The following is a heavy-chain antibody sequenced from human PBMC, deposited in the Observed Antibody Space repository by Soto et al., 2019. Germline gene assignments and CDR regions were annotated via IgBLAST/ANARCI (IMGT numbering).Heavy chain of an antibody. D-gene: IGHD2-2*01. V-gene: IGHV3-23*01. CDR2: ISGSGVDT. CDR1: GFTFRNYP. CDR3: AKRGLLPAANRWF. Sequence: LRLSCAASGFTFRNYPMTWVRQAPGKGLDWVSTISGSGVDTYYPNSVKGRVTISRDNSKNTLYLQINSLRAEDTAVYYCAKRGLLPAANRWFWGQGTLVTVSS. J-gene: IGHJ4*02.